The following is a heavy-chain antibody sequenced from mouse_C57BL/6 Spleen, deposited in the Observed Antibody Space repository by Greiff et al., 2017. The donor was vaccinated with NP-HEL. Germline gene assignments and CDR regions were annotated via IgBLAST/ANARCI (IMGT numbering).Heavy chain of an antibody. Sequence: QVKLQQPGAELVRPGSSVKLSCKASGYTFTSYWMDWVKQRPGQGLEWIGNIYPSDSETHYNQKFKDKATLTVDKSSSTAYMQLSSLTSEDSAVYYCARGEGYYGSSYDAMDYWGQGTSVTVSS. CDR1: GYTFTSYW. CDR2: IYPSDSET. CDR3: ARGEGYYGSSYDAMDY. D-gene: IGHD1-1*01. J-gene: IGHJ4*01. V-gene: IGHV1-61*01.